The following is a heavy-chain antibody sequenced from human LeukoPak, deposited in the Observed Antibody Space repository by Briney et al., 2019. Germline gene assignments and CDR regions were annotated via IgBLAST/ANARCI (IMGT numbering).Heavy chain of an antibody. V-gene: IGHV1-69*06. Sequence: GASVKVSCKASGGTFSSYAISWVRQAPGQGLEWMGGIIPIFGTANYAQKFRGRVTITADKSTSTAYMELSSLRSEDTAVYYCASNYDSSGYFDAFDIWGQGTMVTVSS. CDR3: ASNYDSSGYFDAFDI. CDR2: IIPIFGTA. CDR1: GGTFSSYA. D-gene: IGHD3-22*01. J-gene: IGHJ3*02.